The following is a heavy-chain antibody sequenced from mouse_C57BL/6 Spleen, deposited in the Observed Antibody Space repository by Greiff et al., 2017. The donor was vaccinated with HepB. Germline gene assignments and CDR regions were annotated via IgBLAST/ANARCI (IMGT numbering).Heavy chain of an antibody. J-gene: IGHJ2*01. Sequence: QVQLQQPGAELVKPGASVKLSCKASGYTFTSYWMQWVKQRPGQGLEWIGEIDPSDSYTNYNQKFKGKATLTVDTSSSTAYMQLSSLTSEDTAVYYCARYRETAQPKYFDYWGQGTTLTVSS. CDR2: IDPSDSYT. V-gene: IGHV1-50*01. CDR1: GYTFTSYW. D-gene: IGHD3-2*02. CDR3: ARYRETAQPKYFDY.